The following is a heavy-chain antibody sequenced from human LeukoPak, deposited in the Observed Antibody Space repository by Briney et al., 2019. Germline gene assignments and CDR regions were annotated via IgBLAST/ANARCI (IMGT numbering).Heavy chain of an antibody. CDR3: ARVVYGSGSYYHDY. Sequence: PSEXLSLTCAVYGGSFSGYYWSWIRQPPGKGLEWIGEINHSGSTNYNPSLKIRVTISVDTSKNQFSLKLSSVTAADTAVYYCARVVYGSGSYYHDYWGQGTLVTVSS. V-gene: IGHV4-34*01. J-gene: IGHJ4*02. D-gene: IGHD3-10*01. CDR1: GGSFSGYY. CDR2: INHSGST.